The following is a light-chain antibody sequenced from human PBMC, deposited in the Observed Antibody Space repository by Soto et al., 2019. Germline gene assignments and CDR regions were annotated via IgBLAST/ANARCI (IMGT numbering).Light chain of an antibody. J-gene: IGKJ1*01. Sequence: EIVMTPSPATLSVSPGERATLSCRASQSVSSNLAWYQQKPGQAPRLLIYGASTRATGIPARFSGSGSGTEFTHTISSLQSEEFAVYYCQQYNNWPSWTFGQGTKVEIK. V-gene: IGKV3-15*01. CDR2: GAS. CDR3: QQYNNWPSWT. CDR1: QSVSSN.